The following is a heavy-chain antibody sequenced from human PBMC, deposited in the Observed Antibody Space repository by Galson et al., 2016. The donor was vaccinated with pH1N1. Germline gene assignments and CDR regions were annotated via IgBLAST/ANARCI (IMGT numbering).Heavy chain of an antibody. V-gene: IGHV3-30*18. CDR1: GFGFSNYG. J-gene: IGHJ4*02. CDR3: AKDQYSGFDDEAFDQ. D-gene: IGHD5-12*01. Sequence: SLRLSCAASGFGFSNYGMHWVRQAPGKGLEWVAVVSQDGTYKDYVDSVKGRFTISRDNSNRTLFLHMNSLRAEDTAVYYCAKDQYSGFDDEAFDQWGQGTLVTVSS. CDR2: VSQDGTYK.